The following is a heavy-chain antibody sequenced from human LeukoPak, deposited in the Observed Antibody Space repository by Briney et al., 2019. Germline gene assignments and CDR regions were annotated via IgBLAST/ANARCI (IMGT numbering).Heavy chain of an antibody. J-gene: IGHJ4*02. CDR3: ARSYSSSRGTFDY. CDR1: GFTFSDYY. CDR2: ISGGSTYT. D-gene: IGHD6-6*01. V-gene: IGHV3-11*06. Sequence: GGSLRLSCTASGFTFSDYYMSWIRQAPGKGLEWVSYISGGSTYTNYADSVKGRFTISRDDAKNSLYLQMNSLRAEDTAVYYCARSYSSSRGTFDYWGQGTLVTVSS.